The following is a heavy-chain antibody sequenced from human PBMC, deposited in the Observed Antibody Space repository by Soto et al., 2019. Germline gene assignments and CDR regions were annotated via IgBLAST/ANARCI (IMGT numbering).Heavy chain of an antibody. V-gene: IGHV4-61*01. J-gene: IGHJ4*02. D-gene: IGHD3-22*01. CDR2: IYDSGST. Sequence: QVQLQESGPGLVKPSETLSLTCTVSGGSVSSGSYYWSWIRQPPGKGLEWIGYIYDSGSTNYNPSLKSRVTISVDTSKNQFSLKLSSVTAADTAVYYCARAYDSSGYYFPGYWDQGTLVTVSS. CDR3: ARAYDSSGYYFPGY. CDR1: GGSVSSGSYY.